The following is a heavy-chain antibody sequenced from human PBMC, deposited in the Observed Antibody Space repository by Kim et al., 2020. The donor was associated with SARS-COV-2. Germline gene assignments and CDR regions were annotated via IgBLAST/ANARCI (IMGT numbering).Heavy chain of an antibody. CDR1: GFTFTNHG. Sequence: GSLRLSCTASGFTFTNHGMTWVRQAPGKGLEWVSAIYINGATKYAASVKGRFTISRDNSKNTLYLQMNSLRVEDTAVYYCASEIRPNDYWGQGTLVTVSS. CDR3: ASEIRPNDY. CDR2: IYINGAT. V-gene: IGHV3-23*05. D-gene: IGHD1-1*01. J-gene: IGHJ4*02.